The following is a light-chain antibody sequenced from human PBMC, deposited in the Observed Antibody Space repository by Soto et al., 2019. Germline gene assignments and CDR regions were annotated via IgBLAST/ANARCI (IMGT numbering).Light chain of an antibody. CDR3: KQRSNWPPT. J-gene: IGKJ5*01. CDR1: QSVSSY. CDR2: DAS. Sequence: EIVLTQSPATLSLSPGERATLSCRASQSVSSYLAWYQQKPGQAHRLLIYDASNRATGIQARFSGSGSGTDFTLTIRSLEPEDFAVYYCKQRSNWPPTFGQGTRVEIK. V-gene: IGKV3-11*01.